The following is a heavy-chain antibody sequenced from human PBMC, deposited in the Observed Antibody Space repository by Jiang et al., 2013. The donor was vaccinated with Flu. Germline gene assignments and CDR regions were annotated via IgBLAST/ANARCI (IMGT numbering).Heavy chain of an antibody. Sequence: GAEVKKPGSSVKVSCKASGGAFSSYAISWVRQAPGQGLEWMGGVIPIFGTTNYAQNFQGRVTITADESTSTAYMELSSLRSEDTAVYYCARDPDYGDRDHYQYGMDVWGQGTTVTVSS. D-gene: IGHD4-17*01. CDR3: ARDPDYGDRDHYQYGMDV. CDR1: GGAFSSYA. V-gene: IGHV1-69*01. J-gene: IGHJ6*02. CDR2: VIPIFGTT.